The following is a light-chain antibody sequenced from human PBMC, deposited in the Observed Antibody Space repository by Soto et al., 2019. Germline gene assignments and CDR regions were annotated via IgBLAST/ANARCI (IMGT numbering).Light chain of an antibody. CDR2: DVN. CDR1: SSDVGLFDY. CDR3: SSYTSYAIHVV. J-gene: IGLJ2*01. Sequence: QSVLTQPASVSGSLGQSITISCSGTSSDVGLFDYVSWYQQHPGKVPKLMIYDVNDRPSGVSDRFSGSKSGNTASLTISGLQAEDEADYFCSSYTSYAIHVVFGGGTKVTVL. V-gene: IGLV2-14*03.